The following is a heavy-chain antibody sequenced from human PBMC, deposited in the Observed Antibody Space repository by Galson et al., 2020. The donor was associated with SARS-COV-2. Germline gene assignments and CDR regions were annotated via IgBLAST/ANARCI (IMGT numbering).Heavy chain of an antibody. Sequence: GYSISSGYFWGWIRQPPGKGLEWIGSIYHSGSTYYNSSLKSRVTISVDTSKNQFSLKLSSVTAADTAVYYCARHLSSGVTTPWDYWGQGTLVTVSS. CDR3: ARHLSSGVTTPWDY. CDR2: IYHSGST. J-gene: IGHJ4*02. V-gene: IGHV4-38-2*01. CDR1: GYSISSGYF. D-gene: IGHD4-17*01.